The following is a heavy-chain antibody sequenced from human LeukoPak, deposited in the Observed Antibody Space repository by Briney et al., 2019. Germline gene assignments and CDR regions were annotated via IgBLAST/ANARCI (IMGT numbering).Heavy chain of an antibody. CDR2: ISSSSSYI. Sequence: PGGSLRLSCAASGFTFSSYSMNWVRQAPGKGLEWVSSISSSSSYIYYADSVKGRFTISRDNAKNSLYLQMNSLRAEDTAVYYCARDPYCSSTSCYCDYWGQGTLVTVSS. CDR3: ARDPYCSSTSCYCDY. J-gene: IGHJ4*02. CDR1: GFTFSSYS. V-gene: IGHV3-21*01. D-gene: IGHD2-2*01.